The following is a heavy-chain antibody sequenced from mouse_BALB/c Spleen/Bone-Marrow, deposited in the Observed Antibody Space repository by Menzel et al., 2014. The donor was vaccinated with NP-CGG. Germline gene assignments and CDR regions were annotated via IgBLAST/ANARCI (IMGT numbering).Heavy chain of an antibody. CDR2: IWGGGST. D-gene: IGHD2-3*01. Sequence: VQRVESGPGLVSPSQRLSIPCTVSGFSLSRYSVHWVRQPPGKGLEWLGMIWGGGSTDYNSALKSRLSISKDNSKSQVFLKMNSLQTDDTAMYYCARPDGYYYYFDYWGQGTTLTVSS. CDR3: ARPDGYYYYFDY. CDR1: GFSLSRYS. V-gene: IGHV2-6-4*01. J-gene: IGHJ2*01.